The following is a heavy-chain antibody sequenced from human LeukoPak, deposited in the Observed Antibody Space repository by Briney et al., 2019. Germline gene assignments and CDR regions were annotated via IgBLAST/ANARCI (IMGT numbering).Heavy chain of an antibody. CDR2: INHSVGT. CDR1: SGSFSGYY. V-gene: IGHV4-34*01. J-gene: IGHJ4*02. D-gene: IGHD3-22*01. CDR3: ARAPSMILPYYFDY. Sequence: SETLSLTCSVYSGSFSGYYWSWIRQPPGKGLEWIGEINHSVGTNYNPSLKSRVTMSLDTSKNQFSLKLSSVTAADTAVYYCARAPSMILPYYFDYWSQGTLVTVSS.